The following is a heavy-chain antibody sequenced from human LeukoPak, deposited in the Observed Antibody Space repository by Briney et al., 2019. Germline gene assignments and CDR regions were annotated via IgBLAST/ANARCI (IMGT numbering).Heavy chain of an antibody. V-gene: IGHV4-34*01. CDR2: INHSGST. J-gene: IGHJ4*02. Sequence: SETLSLTCAVYGGSFSGYYWSWIRQPPGKGLEWIGEINHSGSTNYNPSLKSRVTISVDTSKNQFSLKLSSVTAADTAVYYCARDGWNYDILTGYKYYFDYWGQGTLVTVSS. CDR3: ARDGWNYDILTGYKYYFDY. CDR1: GGSFSGYY. D-gene: IGHD3-9*01.